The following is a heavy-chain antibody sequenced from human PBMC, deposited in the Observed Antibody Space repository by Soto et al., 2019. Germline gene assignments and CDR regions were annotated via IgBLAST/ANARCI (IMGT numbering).Heavy chain of an antibody. D-gene: IGHD1-7*01. V-gene: IGHV1-24*01. J-gene: IGHJ4*02. Sequence: ASVKVSCKFSGHTVTDFSMNWVRLAPGRGLEWMGRFDPEDGETVYAEKFRGRLTMTEDTSTDTAYMELSSLRYEDTAVYYCTSLKTGTPNFDYWGQGTLVTVSS. CDR1: GHTVTDFS. CDR2: FDPEDGET. CDR3: TSLKTGTPNFDY.